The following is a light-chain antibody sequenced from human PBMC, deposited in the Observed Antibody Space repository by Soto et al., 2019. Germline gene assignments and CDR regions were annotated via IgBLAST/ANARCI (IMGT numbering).Light chain of an antibody. V-gene: IGLV2-8*01. CDR1: SSDVGGYNY. Sequence: QSALTQPPSASGSPGQSVTISCTGTSSDVGGYNYVSWYQQHPGKAPKLMIYDVSKRPSGVPDRFSGSKSGNTASLIVSGLQAEDEADYYCSSYAGTNIVVFGGGTQLTVL. CDR3: SSYAGTNIVV. CDR2: DVS. J-gene: IGLJ2*01.